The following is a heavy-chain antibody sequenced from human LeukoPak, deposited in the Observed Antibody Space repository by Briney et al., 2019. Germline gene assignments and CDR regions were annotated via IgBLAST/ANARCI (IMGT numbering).Heavy chain of an antibody. CDR2: INPSGGST. D-gene: IGHD7-27*01. CDR1: GYTFTSYY. Sequence: GASVKVSCKASGYTFTSYYMHWVRQAPGQGLEWMGIINPSGGSTSYAQKFQGRVTMTRDTSTSTVYMELYSLRSEDTAVYYCARGKQHENWDYYYYMDVWGKGTTVTVSS. J-gene: IGHJ6*03. V-gene: IGHV1-46*03. CDR3: ARGKQHENWDYYYYMDV.